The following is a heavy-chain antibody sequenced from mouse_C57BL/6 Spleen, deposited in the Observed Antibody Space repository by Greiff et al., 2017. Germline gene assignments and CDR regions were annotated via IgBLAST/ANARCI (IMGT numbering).Heavy chain of an antibody. V-gene: IGHV1-82*01. J-gene: IGHJ4*01. CDR3: ASRTLYAMDY. Sequence: QVQLQQSGPELVKPGASVKISCKASGYAFSSSWMNWVKQRPGKGLEWIGRIYPGDGDTTYNGKFKGKATLTADKSSSTAYMQLSSLTSEDSAVYFCASRTLYAMDYWGQGTSVTVSS. CDR2: IYPGDGDT. CDR1: GYAFSSSW.